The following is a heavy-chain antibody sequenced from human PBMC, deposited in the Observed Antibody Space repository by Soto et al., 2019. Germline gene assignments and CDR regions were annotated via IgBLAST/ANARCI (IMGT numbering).Heavy chain of an antibody. D-gene: IGHD4-4*01. CDR1: GFTFSSYS. CDR3: AKDLRDYGNPRDPYYYYGMDV. Sequence: GGSLRLSCAASGFTFSSYSMNWVRQAPGKGLEWVAVISNDGSNKYYADSVKGRFTISRDNSKNTLYLQMNSLRAEDTAVYYCAKDLRDYGNPRDPYYYYGMDVWGQGTTVTVS. J-gene: IGHJ6*02. V-gene: IGHV3-30*18. CDR2: ISNDGSNK.